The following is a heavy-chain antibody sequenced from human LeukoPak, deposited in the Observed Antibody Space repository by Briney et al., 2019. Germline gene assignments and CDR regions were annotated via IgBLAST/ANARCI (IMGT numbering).Heavy chain of an antibody. CDR2: IYTRGIT. D-gene: IGHD3-22*01. CDR3: ARPYYYDSRIDP. J-gene: IGHJ5*02. CDR1: GASISSYY. Sequence: SETLSLTCTVSGASISSYYWCWVRQPAGKGLEWIGCIYTRGITSYNPSLKSRVTVSVDTSKNQFSLKLTSVTAADTAVYYCARPYYYDSRIDPWGQGILVTVSS. V-gene: IGHV4-4*07.